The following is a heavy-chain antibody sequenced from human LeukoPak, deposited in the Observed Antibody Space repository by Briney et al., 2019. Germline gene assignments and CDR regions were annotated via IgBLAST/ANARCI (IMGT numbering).Heavy chain of an antibody. D-gene: IGHD3-22*01. Sequence: PSETLSLTCTVSGDSISSGDYYWSWIRQPAGKGREWSGRISSSGSTNYNSSLKSRVTISVDTSKNQFSLKLTSVTAADTAVYFCARGPYSYDSPGAFDIWGQGTLVTVSS. V-gene: IGHV4-61*02. CDR1: GDSISSGDYY. CDR2: ISSSGST. CDR3: ARGPYSYDSPGAFDI. J-gene: IGHJ3*02.